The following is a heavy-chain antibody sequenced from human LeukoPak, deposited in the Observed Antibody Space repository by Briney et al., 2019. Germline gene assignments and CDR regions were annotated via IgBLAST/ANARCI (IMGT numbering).Heavy chain of an antibody. CDR2: ISSSGSTI. V-gene: IGHV3-11*01. J-gene: IGHJ4*02. Sequence: GGSLRLSCAASGFTFSDYYMSWIRQAPGKGLEWVSYISSSGSTIYYADSVKGRFTTSRDNAKNSLYLQINSLRAEDTDVYYCARDPTVATILGFDYWGQGTLVTVSS. CDR1: GFTFSDYY. D-gene: IGHD5-12*01. CDR3: ARDPTVATILGFDY.